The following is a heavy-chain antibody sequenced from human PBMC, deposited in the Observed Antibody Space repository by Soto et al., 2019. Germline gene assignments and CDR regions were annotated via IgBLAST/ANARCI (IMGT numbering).Heavy chain of an antibody. Sequence: SETLSLTCTVSGGSISSYYWSWIRQPPGKGLEWIGCIYYSGSTYYNPSLKSRVTISVDTSKNQFSLKLSSVTAADTAVYYCARQPATTYGSAGPPDVWGQGTTVTVSS. V-gene: IGHV4-59*04. J-gene: IGHJ6*02. D-gene: IGHD3-10*01. CDR2: IYYSGST. CDR3: ARQPATTYGSAGPPDV. CDR1: GGSISSYY.